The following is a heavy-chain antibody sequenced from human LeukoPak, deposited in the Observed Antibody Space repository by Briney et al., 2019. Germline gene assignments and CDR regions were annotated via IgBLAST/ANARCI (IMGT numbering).Heavy chain of an antibody. CDR2: IYHSGST. CDR1: GYSISSGYY. V-gene: IGHV4-38-2*02. CDR3: ARDFSNVRESHAFDI. Sequence: KPSETLSLTCTVSGYSISSGYYWGWIRQPPGKGLEWIGSIYHSGSTYYNPSLKSRVTISVDTSKNQFSLKLSSVTAADTAVYYCARDFSNVRESHAFDIWGQGTMVTVSS. D-gene: IGHD3-3*01. J-gene: IGHJ3*02.